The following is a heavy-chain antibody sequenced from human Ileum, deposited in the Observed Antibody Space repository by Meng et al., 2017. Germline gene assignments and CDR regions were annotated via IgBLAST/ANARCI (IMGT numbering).Heavy chain of an antibody. CDR1: GYSFTSYW. Sequence: GGSLRLSCKGSGYSFTSYWIGWVRQMPGKGLEFMGIIYPGDSDTRYSPSFQGQATISVDKSITTAYLQWNSLKASDSAMYYCARLSTSGYTYALYWGQGSLVTGAS. CDR3: ARLSTSGYTYALY. D-gene: IGHD5-18*01. V-gene: IGHV5-51*01. CDR2: IYPGDSDT. J-gene: IGHJ4*02.